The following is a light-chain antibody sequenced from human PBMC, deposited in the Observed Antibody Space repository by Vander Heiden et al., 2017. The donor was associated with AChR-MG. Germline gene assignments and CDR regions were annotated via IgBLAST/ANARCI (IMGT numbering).Light chain of an antibody. CDR3: CSYAGSSIVV. CDR1: SSDVGSYNL. CDR2: EVS. J-gene: IGLJ2*01. V-gene: IGLV2-23*02. Sequence: QSALTQPAPVSGSPGQSTTISCTGTSSDVGSYNLVSWYQQHPGKAPKLMIYEVSKRPSGVSNRFSGSKSGNTASLTISGLQAEDEADYYCCSYAGSSIVVFGGGTKLTVL.